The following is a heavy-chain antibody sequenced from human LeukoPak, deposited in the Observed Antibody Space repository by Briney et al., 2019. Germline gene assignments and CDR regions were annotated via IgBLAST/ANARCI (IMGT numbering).Heavy chain of an antibody. CDR2: INPNSGGT. J-gene: IGHJ4*02. CDR3: AKALYCSGGSCRPASWDY. V-gene: IGHV1-2*02. CDR1: GYTFTGYY. Sequence: ASVKVSCKASGYTFTGYYMHWVRQAPGQGLEWMGWINPNSGGTNYAQKFQGRVTMTRDTSISTAYMELSRLRSDDTAVYYCAKALYCSGGSCRPASWDYWGQGTLVTVSS. D-gene: IGHD2-15*01.